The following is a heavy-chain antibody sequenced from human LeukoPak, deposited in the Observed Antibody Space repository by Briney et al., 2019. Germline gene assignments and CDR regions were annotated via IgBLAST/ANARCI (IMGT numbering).Heavy chain of an antibody. V-gene: IGHV1-69*13. CDR2: IIPIFGTA. D-gene: IGHD6-19*01. J-gene: IGHJ4*02. CDR3: ARESSFFNSSGWYEAPDY. CDR1: GGTFSSYA. Sequence: SVKVSCKASGGTFSSYAISWVRQAPGQGLDWMGGIIPIFGTANYAQKFQGRVTITADESTSTAYMELSSLRSEDTAVYYCARESSFFNSSGWYEAPDYWGQGTLVTVSS.